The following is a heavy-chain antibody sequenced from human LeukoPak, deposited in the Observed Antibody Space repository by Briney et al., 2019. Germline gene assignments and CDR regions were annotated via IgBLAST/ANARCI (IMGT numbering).Heavy chain of an antibody. V-gene: IGHV3-23*01. J-gene: IGHJ4*02. CDR2: ISGSGGST. CDR1: GFTFSTYA. Sequence: GGSLRLSCAASGFTFSTYAMTWVRQAPGKGLEWVSVISGSGGSTYYADSVKGGFTLSGDNSKNTQYLQMNSLRAEDTAVYYCAKMNPIVGASNFDYWGQGTLVTVSS. CDR3: AKMNPIVGASNFDY. D-gene: IGHD1-26*01.